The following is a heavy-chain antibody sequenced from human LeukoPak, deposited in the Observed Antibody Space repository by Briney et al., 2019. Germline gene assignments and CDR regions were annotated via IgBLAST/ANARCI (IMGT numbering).Heavy chain of an antibody. CDR3: ARALRPQDYYDSSGYYFDFDY. J-gene: IGHJ4*02. CDR2: INPNSGGT. CDR1: GYTFTGYY. V-gene: IGHV1-2*06. D-gene: IGHD3-22*01. Sequence: ASVKVSCKASGYTFTGYYMHWVRQAPGQGLEWMGRINPNSGGTNYAQKFQGRVTMTRDTSISTAYMELSRLRSDDTAVYYCARALRPQDYYDSSGYYFDFDYWGQGTLVTVSS.